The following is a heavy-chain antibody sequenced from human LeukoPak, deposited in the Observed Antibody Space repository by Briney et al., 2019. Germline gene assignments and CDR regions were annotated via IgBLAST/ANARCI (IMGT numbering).Heavy chain of an antibody. V-gene: IGHV4-61*02. D-gene: IGHD6-6*01. CDR3: ARASEYSSSSEIDY. CDR1: GGSISSGSYY. J-gene: IGHJ4*02. CDR2: IYTSGST. Sequence: PSETLSLTCTVSGGSISSGSYYWSWTRQPAGKGLEWIGRIYTSGSTNYNPSLKSRVTISVDTSKNQFSLKLSSVTAADTAVYYCARASEYSSSSEIDYWCQGTLVTVSS.